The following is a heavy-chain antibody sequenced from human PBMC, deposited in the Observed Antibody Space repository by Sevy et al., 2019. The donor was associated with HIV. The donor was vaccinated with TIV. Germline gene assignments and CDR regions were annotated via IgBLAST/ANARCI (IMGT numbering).Heavy chain of an antibody. CDR1: GGSISISNYY. V-gene: IGHV4-39*01. J-gene: IGHJ4*02. Sequence: SETLSLTCSVSGGSISISNYYWGWIRQAPGKGLEWIGSLHYGGDNYHNPSLKSRLTTSVDTSKNQFSLTLTSVIAADTAVYYCARAYMYGNYLDFWGQGTLVTVSS. D-gene: IGHD5-18*01. CDR2: LHYGGDN. CDR3: ARAYMYGNYLDF.